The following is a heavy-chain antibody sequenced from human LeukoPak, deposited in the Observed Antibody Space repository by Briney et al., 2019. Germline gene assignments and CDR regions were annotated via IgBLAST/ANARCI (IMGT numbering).Heavy chain of an antibody. CDR1: GGSISNYY. CDR3: ARANIAARQLDY. D-gene: IGHD6-6*01. J-gene: IGHJ4*02. V-gene: IGHV4-4*07. CDR2: IYTTGST. Sequence: SETLSLTCTVSGGSISNYYWSWIRQPAGKGLEWIGRIYTTGSTNYNPSLKSRVAMSVDTSKNQFSPKLTSVTAADTAIYYCARANIAARQLDYWGQGTLVTVSS.